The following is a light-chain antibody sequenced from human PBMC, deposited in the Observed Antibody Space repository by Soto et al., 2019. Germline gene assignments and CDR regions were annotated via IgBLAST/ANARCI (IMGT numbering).Light chain of an antibody. CDR1: QSISTY. Sequence: DIPMTQSPSSPSASVGDRVTITCRASQSISTYLNWYQQKPGKAPKLLIYAASSLQSGVPSRFSGSGSGTDFTLTVSSLQPEDFATYFCQQGYSTPLTFGGGTKVEIK. V-gene: IGKV1-39*01. CDR3: QQGYSTPLT. J-gene: IGKJ4*01. CDR2: AAS.